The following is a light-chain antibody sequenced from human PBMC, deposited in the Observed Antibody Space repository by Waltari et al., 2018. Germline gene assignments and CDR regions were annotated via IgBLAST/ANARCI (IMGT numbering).Light chain of an antibody. CDR2: GVS. CDR3: QQYTNWPQT. V-gene: IGKV3-15*01. CDR1: QSVSSN. Sequence: EIVVTQSPATLSVSPGERATLSCRASQSVSSNLAWYQQKPGQAPRLLIYGVSTRATGIPARFSGSGSGTEFTLTISSLQSEDFAVYYCQQYTNWPQTFGQGTKVEIK. J-gene: IGKJ1*01.